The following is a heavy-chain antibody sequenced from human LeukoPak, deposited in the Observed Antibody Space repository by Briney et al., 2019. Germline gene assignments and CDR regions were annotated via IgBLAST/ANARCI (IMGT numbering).Heavy chain of an antibody. Sequence: PGGSLRLSCTTSGFTFGDYAVTWFRQAPGKGLEWVSFIRRKAYGGTTEYAASVKGRFTISRDDSKSIAYLQMNSLKTEDTAVYYCTRTRRVSCGGDCYSFDYWGQGTLVTVS. V-gene: IGHV3-49*03. CDR1: GFTFGDYA. CDR2: IRRKAYGGTT. J-gene: IGHJ4*02. CDR3: TRTRRVSCGGDCYSFDY. D-gene: IGHD2-21*02.